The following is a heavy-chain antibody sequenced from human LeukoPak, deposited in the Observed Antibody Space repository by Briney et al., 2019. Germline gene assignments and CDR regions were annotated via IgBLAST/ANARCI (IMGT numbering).Heavy chain of an antibody. CDR2: IYTSGST. CDR3: ARVRLDYTDYFDY. J-gene: IGHJ4*02. Sequence: SETLSLTCTVSGGSISSGSYYWSWIRQPAGKGLEWIGRIYTSGSTNYNPSLKSRVTISVDTSKNQFSLKLSSVTAADTAVYYCARVRLDYTDYFDYWGQGTLVTVSS. V-gene: IGHV4-61*02. D-gene: IGHD3-3*01. CDR1: GGSISSGSYY.